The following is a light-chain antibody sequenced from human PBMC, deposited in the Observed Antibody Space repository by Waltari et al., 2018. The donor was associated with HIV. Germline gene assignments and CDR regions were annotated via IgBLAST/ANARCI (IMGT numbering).Light chain of an antibody. Sequence: QAVVTQEPSLTVSPGGTVTLTCDSSTGPVTNYHYPYWFQQKPAQAPRTLIYDTSNRQSWTPARFSASRRGGKAALTLSGAQREDEADYYCVLSYDADWVFGGGTKLTVL. CDR3: VLSYDADWV. CDR2: DTS. J-gene: IGLJ3*02. CDR1: TGPVTNYHY. V-gene: IGLV7-46*01.